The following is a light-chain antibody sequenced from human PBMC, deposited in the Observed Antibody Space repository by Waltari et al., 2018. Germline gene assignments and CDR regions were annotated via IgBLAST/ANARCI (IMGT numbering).Light chain of an antibody. CDR1: TIATKR. J-gene: IGLJ2*01. V-gene: IGLV3-21*02. CDR2: NDS. Sequence: SYVLTQPPSVSVAPGQTASITCGGNTIATKRVHCYQQKPGQAPVLVVYNDSDRPSGIPERFSGSNSGNTATLTISRVEAGDEANYYCQVWDTTADLAIFGGGTKLTVL. CDR3: QVWDTTADLAI.